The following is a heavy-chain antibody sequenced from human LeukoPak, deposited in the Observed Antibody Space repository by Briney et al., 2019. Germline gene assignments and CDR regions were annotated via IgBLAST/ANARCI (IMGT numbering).Heavy chain of an antibody. V-gene: IGHV3-7*01. J-gene: IGHJ1*01. CDR2: IKQDGGET. CDR1: GFTFSNHW. CDR3: ATYSSLNAREFHY. Sequence: GGSLRLSCAASGFTFSNHWMGWIRQAPGKGLEWVANIKQDGGETYYVDSVKGRFTISRDNAKNSLHLQMNSLGGDDTAIYYCATYSSLNAREFHYWGQGTLVTVPS. D-gene: IGHD4-11*01.